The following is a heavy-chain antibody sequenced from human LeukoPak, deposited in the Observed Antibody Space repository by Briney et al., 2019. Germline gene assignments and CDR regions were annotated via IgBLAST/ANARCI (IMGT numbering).Heavy chain of an antibody. CDR3: AKAKGSGSYYNPIDY. V-gene: IGHV3-30*02. CDR1: GFTFSSYG. D-gene: IGHD3-10*01. CDR2: IRYDGSNK. Sequence: GGSLSLSCAASGFTFSSYGMHWVRQAPGKGLEWVAFIRYDGSNKYYADSVKGRFTISRDNSKNTLYLQMNSLRAEDTAVYYCAKAKGSGSYYNPIDYWGQGTLVTVSS. J-gene: IGHJ4*02.